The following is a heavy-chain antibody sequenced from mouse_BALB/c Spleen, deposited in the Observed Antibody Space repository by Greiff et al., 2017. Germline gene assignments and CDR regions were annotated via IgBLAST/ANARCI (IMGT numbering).Heavy chain of an antibody. CDR2: ISDGGSYT. CDR1: GFTFSDYY. CDR3: ASQTGTYYFDY. Sequence: EVKLVESGGGLVKPGGSLKLSCAASGFTFSDYYMYWVRQTPEKRLEWVATISDGGSYTYYPDSVKGRFTISRDNAKNNLYLQMSSLKSEDTAMYYCASQTGTYYFDYWGQGTTLTVSS. D-gene: IGHD4-1*01. J-gene: IGHJ2*01. V-gene: IGHV5-4*02.